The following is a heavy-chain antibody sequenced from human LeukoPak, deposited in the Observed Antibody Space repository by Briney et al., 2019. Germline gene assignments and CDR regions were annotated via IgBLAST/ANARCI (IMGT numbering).Heavy chain of an antibody. V-gene: IGHV3-33*08. CDR3: ARGIAVAGTTGGYCDY. D-gene: IGHD6-19*01. J-gene: IGHJ4*02. Sequence: GGSLRLSCAASGFTFSSYAMHWVRQAPGKGLEWVAVIWHDGSNEYYADSVKGRFTISRDNSENTLYLQMNSLGAEDTAFYYCARGIAVAGTTGGYCDYWGQGALVTVSS. CDR2: IWHDGSNE. CDR1: GFTFSSYA.